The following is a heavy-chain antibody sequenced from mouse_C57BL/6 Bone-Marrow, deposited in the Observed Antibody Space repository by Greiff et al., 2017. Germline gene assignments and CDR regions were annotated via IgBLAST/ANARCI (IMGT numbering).Heavy chain of an antibody. CDR3: ARERGVYYFDY. CDR2: IYPSDSET. V-gene: IGHV1-61*01. J-gene: IGHJ2*01. Sequence: VQLQQPGAELVRPGSSVKLSCKASGYTFTSYWTDWVKQRPGQGLEWIGNIYPSDSETHYNQKFKDKATLTVDKSSSTAYMQLSSLTSEDSAVYYCARERGVYYFDYWGQGTTLTVSS. CDR1: GYTFTSYW.